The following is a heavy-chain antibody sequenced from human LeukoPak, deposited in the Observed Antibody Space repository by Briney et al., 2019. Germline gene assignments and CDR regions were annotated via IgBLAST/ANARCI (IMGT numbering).Heavy chain of an antibody. CDR2: INTNAGNP. CDR1: GYTFTSYA. D-gene: IGHD3-22*01. J-gene: IGHJ5*02. V-gene: IGHV7-4-1*02. Sequence: GASVKVSCKASGYTFTSYAMNWVRQAPGQGLEWVGWINTNAGNPTYAQGFTGRFVFSLDTSVSTAYLQISSLKAEDTAVYYCARDWDYYDRYNWFDPWGQGTLVTVSS. CDR3: ARDWDYYDRYNWFDP.